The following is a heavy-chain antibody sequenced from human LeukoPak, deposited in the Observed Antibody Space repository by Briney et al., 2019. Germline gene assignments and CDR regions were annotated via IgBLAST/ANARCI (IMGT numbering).Heavy chain of an antibody. CDR3: AKRSAWSLFDP. J-gene: IGHJ5*02. D-gene: IGHD6-19*01. CDR2: IKQDETEK. Sequence: PGGSLRLSCVGSGFTFSSSWTGWVRQAPGKGLEWVANIKQDETEKYYADSVKGRFTVSRDNAKNSMYLQMDSLRVEDTAMYYCAKRSAWSLFDPWGQGTLVTVSS. V-gene: IGHV3-7*03. CDR1: GFTFSSSW.